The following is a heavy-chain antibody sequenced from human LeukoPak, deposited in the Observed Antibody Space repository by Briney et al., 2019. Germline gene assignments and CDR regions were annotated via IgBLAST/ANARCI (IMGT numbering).Heavy chain of an antibody. D-gene: IGHD2-21*02. CDR2: ISSSGSTI. CDR1: GFTFSSYE. V-gene: IGHV3-48*03. J-gene: IGHJ4*02. CDR3: AKVTTAILIPDS. Sequence: GGSLRLSCAASGFTFSSYEMKWVRQAAGKGLEGVSYISSSGSTIYYAESVKGRFTISRDNAKNSLYLQMNSLTSANTAVYHCAKVTTAILIPDSWGQGTLVTVSS.